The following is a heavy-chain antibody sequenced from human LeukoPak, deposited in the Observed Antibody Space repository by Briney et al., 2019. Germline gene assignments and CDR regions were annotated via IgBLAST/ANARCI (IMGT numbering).Heavy chain of an antibody. CDR3: ARDRGNWNYVEVFSDY. Sequence: ASVKVSCKASGYTFTSYYMHWVRQAPGQGLEWMGIINPSGGSTSYAQKFQGRVTMTRDTSTSTVYMELSSLRSEDTAVYYCARDRGNWNYVEVFSDYWGQGTLVTVSS. D-gene: IGHD1-7*01. CDR1: GYTFTSYY. J-gene: IGHJ4*02. V-gene: IGHV1-46*01. CDR2: INPSGGST.